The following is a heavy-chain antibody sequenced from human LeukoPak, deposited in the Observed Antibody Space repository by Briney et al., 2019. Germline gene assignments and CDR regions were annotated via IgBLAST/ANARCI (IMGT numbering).Heavy chain of an antibody. CDR1: GYIFTNFF. Sequence: ASVKVSCKASGYIFTNFFLHWVRQVPGQGLEWVARAHPSDGGTLCGQKLQDRLTVTRDTPTSTIYMELNNLITEDTAVYYCAREVVTGVGATDFWGQGTLVTVSS. CDR3: AREVVTGVGATDF. J-gene: IGHJ4*02. V-gene: IGHV1-46*04. D-gene: IGHD2-21*02. CDR2: AHPSDGGT.